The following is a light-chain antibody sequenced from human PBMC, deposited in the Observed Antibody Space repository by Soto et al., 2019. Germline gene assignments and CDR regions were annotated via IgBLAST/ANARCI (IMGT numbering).Light chain of an antibody. V-gene: IGKV3-20*01. CDR1: QSISSGF. J-gene: IGKJ4*01. Sequence: EVVLTQSPGTLSLSPGERATLSCRASQSISSGFLAWYQQKFGQAPRLLICGASSRATGIPDRFSASGSGTDFTLNISRLEPEDSAVYYCQLLTFGGGTKVEIK. CDR3: QLLT. CDR2: GAS.